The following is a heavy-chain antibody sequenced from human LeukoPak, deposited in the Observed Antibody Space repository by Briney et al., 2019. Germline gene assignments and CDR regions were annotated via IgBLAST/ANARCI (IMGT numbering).Heavy chain of an antibody. D-gene: IGHD3-16*02. Sequence: ASVKVSCKASGYTFTSYGISWVRQAPGQGLEWMGWISAYNGNTNYAQKLQGRVTVTTDTSTSTAYMELRSLRSDDTAVYYSARLSVTFGGVIVIPGDYWGQGTLVTVSS. V-gene: IGHV1-18*01. J-gene: IGHJ4*02. CDR2: ISAYNGNT. CDR1: GYTFTSYG. CDR3: ARLSVTFGGVIVIPGDY.